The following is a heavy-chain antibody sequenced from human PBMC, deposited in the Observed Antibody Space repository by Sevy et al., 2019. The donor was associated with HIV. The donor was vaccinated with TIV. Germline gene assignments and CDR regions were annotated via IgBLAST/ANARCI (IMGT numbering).Heavy chain of an antibody. D-gene: IGHD1-26*01. J-gene: IGHJ6*02. CDR3: AREEEWELLTTRYYYYGMDV. CDR2: ISSSSSTI. CDR1: GFTFSSYS. V-gene: IGHV3-48*02. Sequence: RGSLRLSCAASGFTFSSYSMNWVRQAPGKGLEWVSYISSSSSTIYYADSVKGRFTISRDNAKNSLYLQMNSLRDEDTAVYYCAREEEWELLTTRYYYYGMDVWGQGTTVTVSS.